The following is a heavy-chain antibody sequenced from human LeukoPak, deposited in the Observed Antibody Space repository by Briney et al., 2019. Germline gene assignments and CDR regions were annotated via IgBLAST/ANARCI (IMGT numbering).Heavy chain of an antibody. CDR3: ARGDYSNYPFDY. CDR2: IIPIFGTA. V-gene: IGHV1-69*05. D-gene: IGHD4-11*01. CDR1: GGTFSSYA. Sequence: SVKVACKASGGTFSSYAISWVRQAPGQGLEWMGGIIPIFGTANYAQKFQGRVTITTDESTSTAYMELSSLRSEDTAVYYCARGDYSNYPFDYWGQGTLVTVSS. J-gene: IGHJ4*02.